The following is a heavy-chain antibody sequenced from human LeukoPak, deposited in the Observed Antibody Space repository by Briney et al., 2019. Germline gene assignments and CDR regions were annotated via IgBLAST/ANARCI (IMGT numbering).Heavy chain of an antibody. CDR1: GFTLSSYA. V-gene: IGHV3-23*01. D-gene: IGHD1-26*01. Sequence: GGSLRLSCAASGFTLSSYAMSWVRQAPGKGLEWVSAISGSGGSTYYADSVKGRFTISRDNSRNTLYLQMNSLRAEDTAVYYCAKAGSGGSYQYYFDYWGQGTLVTVSS. CDR3: AKAGSGGSYQYYFDY. CDR2: ISGSGGST. J-gene: IGHJ4*02.